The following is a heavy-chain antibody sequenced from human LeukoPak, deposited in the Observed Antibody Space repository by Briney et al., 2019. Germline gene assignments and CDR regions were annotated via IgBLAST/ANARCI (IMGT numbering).Heavy chain of an antibody. J-gene: IGHJ4*02. CDR1: GVSISSTNSY. D-gene: IGHD1-26*01. CDR3: ARKRAGPTTGIDY. CDR2: IYSSGST. Sequence: PSETLSLTCTVSGVSISSTNSYWGWIRQSPRTGLEWIGNIYSSGSTYYNPSLKSRVTISIDTSENQFPLKLTSVTAAVTAVYYSARKRAGPTTGIDYWGQGTLVTVSS. V-gene: IGHV4-39*06.